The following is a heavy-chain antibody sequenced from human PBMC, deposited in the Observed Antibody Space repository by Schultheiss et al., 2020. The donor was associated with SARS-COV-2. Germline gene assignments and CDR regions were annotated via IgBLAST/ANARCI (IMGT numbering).Heavy chain of an antibody. V-gene: IGHV4-34*01. CDR1: GGSFSGYY. CDR2: INHSGST. J-gene: IGHJ5*02. CDR3: ARGRYSSGLGRWFDP. Sequence: SETLSLTCAVYGGSFSGYYWSWIRQPPGKGLEWIGEINHSGSTNYNPSLKSRVTISVDTSKNQFSLKLSSVTAADTAVYYCARGRYSSGLGRWFDPWGQGTLVTVSS. D-gene: IGHD3-22*01.